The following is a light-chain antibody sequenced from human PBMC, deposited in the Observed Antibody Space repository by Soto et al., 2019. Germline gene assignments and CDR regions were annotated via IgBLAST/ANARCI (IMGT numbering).Light chain of an antibody. V-gene: IGKV1-39*01. Sequence: DIQMTQSPSSLSASVGDRVTITCRARQSISSHLNWYQQKPGKAPKLLICAASTLLSGVPSRFSGSGSGTEFTLTISSLQPEDFATYSCQHSHRARLTFGGGTKVEIK. CDR1: QSISSH. J-gene: IGKJ4*01. CDR2: AAS. CDR3: QHSHRARLT.